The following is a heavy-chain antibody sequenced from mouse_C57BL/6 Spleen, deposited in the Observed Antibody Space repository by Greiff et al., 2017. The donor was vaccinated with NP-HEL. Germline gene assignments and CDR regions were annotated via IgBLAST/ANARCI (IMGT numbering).Heavy chain of an antibody. CDR1: GYTFTSYW. CDR3: ASIYDGYYVSAMDY. V-gene: IGHV1-74*01. J-gene: IGHJ2*01. D-gene: IGHD2-3*01. Sequence: VQLQQPGADLVKPGASVKVSCKASGYTFTSYWMPWVKKRPGQGLEWIGRIHPSDSDTNYNQKFKGKATLTVDKSTSTAYMQLSSLTSKDSAVYYCASIYDGYYVSAMDYWGQGTTLTVSS. CDR2: IHPSDSDT.